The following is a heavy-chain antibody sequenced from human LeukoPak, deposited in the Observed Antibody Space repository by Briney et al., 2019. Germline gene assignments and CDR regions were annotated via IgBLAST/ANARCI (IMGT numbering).Heavy chain of an antibody. Sequence: SETLSLTWTVSGDSISSGSYYWSWIRQPAGKGLEWIGRIYISGTTNYNPSLKSRVTISADTSKNQFSLKLSSVTAADTAVYYCARSYRFRFDPWGQGTLVTVSS. V-gene: IGHV4-61*02. D-gene: IGHD3-16*02. CDR3: ARSYRFRFDP. CDR1: GDSISSGSYY. J-gene: IGHJ5*02. CDR2: IYISGTT.